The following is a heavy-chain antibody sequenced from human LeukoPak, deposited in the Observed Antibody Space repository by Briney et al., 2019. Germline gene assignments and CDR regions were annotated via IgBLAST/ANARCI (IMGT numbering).Heavy chain of an antibody. CDR2: IYQSGSGSS. V-gene: IGHV4-39*01. Sequence: SETLSLTCSVSGGSIISSNYYLGWIRHPPGKGLEWIGSIYQSGSGSSYYNPSLKSRVTIFGDTSKNQFFLRLSSVTAADTAVYYCASTLRFLPYRRFDYWGQGTLVTVPS. D-gene: IGHD3-3*01. CDR1: GGSIISSNYY. CDR3: ASTLRFLPYRRFDY. J-gene: IGHJ4*02.